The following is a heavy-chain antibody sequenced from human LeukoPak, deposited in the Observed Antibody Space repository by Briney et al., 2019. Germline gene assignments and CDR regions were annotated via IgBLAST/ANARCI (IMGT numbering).Heavy chain of an antibody. J-gene: IGHJ4*02. CDR1: GFTFSNYA. D-gene: IGHD3-10*01. V-gene: IGHV3-23*01. Sequence: GGSLRLSCAASGFTFSNYAMSWVRQAPGKGLEWVSAISGSGYSTYYADSVKGRFTISRDNSKNTLYLQMNSLRAEDTAVYYCAKYRLYYYGSGSYDYWGQGTLVTVSS. CDR2: ISGSGYST. CDR3: AKYRLYYYGSGSYDY.